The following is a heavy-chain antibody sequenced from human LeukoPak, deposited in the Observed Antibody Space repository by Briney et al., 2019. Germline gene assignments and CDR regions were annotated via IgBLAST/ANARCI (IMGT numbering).Heavy chain of an antibody. CDR1: GFTLSSYA. Sequence: GGSLRLSCAASGFTLSSYAMTWVRQAPGRGLEWVSSVDGGGGGTYYADSVKGRFTISRDNSKDTLYLQMNGLRAEDTAVYFCAKQSAGSAAWYSLHYDFWGQGTLVSVSS. V-gene: IGHV3-23*01. D-gene: IGHD6-13*01. CDR3: AKQSAGSAAWYSLHYDF. J-gene: IGHJ4*02. CDR2: VDGGGGGT.